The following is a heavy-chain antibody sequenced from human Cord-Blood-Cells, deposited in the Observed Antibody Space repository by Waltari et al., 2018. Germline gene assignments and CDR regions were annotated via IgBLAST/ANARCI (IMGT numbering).Heavy chain of an antibody. D-gene: IGHD2-15*01. CDR1: GFPFRSYG. V-gene: IGHV3-30*18. Sequence: QVQLVESGGGVVPPGRCLRTSCATSGFPFRSYGMHWVSKVPGKGLEWVGVISYDGSNKYYADSGKGRFTISRDNSKNTLYLQMNSLRAEDTAVYYCAKDRGSQGGFLDYWGQGTLVTVSS. J-gene: IGHJ4*02. CDR3: AKDRGSQGGFLDY. CDR2: ISYDGSNK.